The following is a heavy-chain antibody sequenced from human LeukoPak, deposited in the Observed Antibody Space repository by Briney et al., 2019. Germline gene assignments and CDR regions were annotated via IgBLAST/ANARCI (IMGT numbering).Heavy chain of an antibody. J-gene: IGHJ4*02. CDR3: ARGHDSSGIDY. V-gene: IGHV6-1*01. CDR2: TYYRSRWHN. CDR1: GDSVSSNSAT. D-gene: IGHD3-22*01. Sequence: SQTLSLTCAISGDSVSSNSATWNWIGQSPSRGLEWLGRTYYRSRWHNDYAVSVKSRITINPDTSKNLFSLQLNSVTPEDTALYYCARGHDSSGIDYWGQGTLLTVSS.